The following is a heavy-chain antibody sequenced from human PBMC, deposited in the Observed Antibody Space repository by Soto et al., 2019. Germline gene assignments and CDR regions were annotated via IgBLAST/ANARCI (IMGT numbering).Heavy chain of an antibody. CDR1: GFTFDDYA. V-gene: IGHV3-9*01. J-gene: IGHJ4*02. CDR3: AKAPDFWSGYGHHFDY. D-gene: IGHD3-3*01. CDR2: ISWNSGSI. Sequence: PGGSLRLSCAASGFTFDDYAMHWVRQAPGKGLEWVSGISWNSGSIGYADSVKGRFTISRDNAKNSLYLQMNSLRAEDTALYYCAKAPDFWSGYGHHFDYWGQGTLVTVSS.